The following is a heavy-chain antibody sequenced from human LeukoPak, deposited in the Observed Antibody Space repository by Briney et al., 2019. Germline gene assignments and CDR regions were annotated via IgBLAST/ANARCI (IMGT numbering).Heavy chain of an antibody. Sequence: ASVKVSCKASGYTFTGYYMHWVRQAPGQGLEWMGRINPNSGGTNYAQKFQGRVTMTRDTSISTAYTELSRLRSDDTAVYYCARAESSYRGYSYGSDYWGQGTLVTVSS. CDR2: INPNSGGT. V-gene: IGHV1-2*06. J-gene: IGHJ4*02. D-gene: IGHD5-18*01. CDR3: ARAESSYRGYSYGSDY. CDR1: GYTFTGYY.